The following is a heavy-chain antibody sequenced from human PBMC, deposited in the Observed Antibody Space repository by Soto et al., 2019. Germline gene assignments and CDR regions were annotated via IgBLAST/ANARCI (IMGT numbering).Heavy chain of an antibody. CDR1: GGTFSSYA. V-gene: IGHV1-69*06. CDR3: AMPSGWLQHNPRYYYGMDV. CDR2: IIPIFGTA. J-gene: IGHJ6*02. Sequence: QVQLVQSGAEVKKPGSSVKVSCKASGGTFSSYAISWVRQAPGQGLEWMGGIIPIFGTANYAQKFQGRVTITAEKTTSTAYMELSSLRSEDTAVYYCAMPSGWLQHNPRYYYGMDVWGQGTPVTVSS. D-gene: IGHD5-12*01.